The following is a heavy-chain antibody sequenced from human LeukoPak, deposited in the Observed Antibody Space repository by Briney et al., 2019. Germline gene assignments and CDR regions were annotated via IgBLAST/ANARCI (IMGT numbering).Heavy chain of an antibody. CDR1: GFSFSSYS. CDR3: AREYSSSSGSVSDY. CDR2: ISGSRNTI. V-gene: IGHV3-48*02. D-gene: IGHD6-6*01. Sequence: GGSLRLSCAASGFSFSSYSMNWVRQAPGKGLEWVSYISGSRNTIYYADSVKGRFTISRDNAKNSLYLQMNSLRDEDTAVYYCAREYSSSSGSVSDYWGQGTLVTVSS. J-gene: IGHJ4*02.